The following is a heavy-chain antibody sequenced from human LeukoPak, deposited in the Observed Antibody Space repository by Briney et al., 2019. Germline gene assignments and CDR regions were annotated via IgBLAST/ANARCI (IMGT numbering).Heavy chain of an antibody. Sequence: GGSLRLSCAASGFTFSSYSIDWVRQAPGKGLEWLSYISSSSSTIYHADSVKGRSTVSRDNAKNLVYLQMSSLRAEDTAVYYCARVRRSGYTKDYWGQGTLVTVSS. V-gene: IGHV3-48*04. CDR1: GFTFSSYS. J-gene: IGHJ4*02. CDR3: ARVRRSGYTKDY. D-gene: IGHD3-22*01. CDR2: ISSSSSTI.